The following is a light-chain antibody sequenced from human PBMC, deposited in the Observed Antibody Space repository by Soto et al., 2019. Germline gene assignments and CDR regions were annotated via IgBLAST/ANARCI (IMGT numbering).Light chain of an antibody. J-gene: IGLJ2*01. Sequence: SALTQPASVSGSPGQSITISCTGTSSDVGGYNYVAWYQHHPGKAPKVMIYDVSNRPSGVSNRFSGSKSGNTASLTISGLQAEDEADYYCSSYTSTSTLVIFGGGTQLTVL. V-gene: IGLV2-14*03. CDR3: SSYTSTSTLVI. CDR1: SSDVGGYNY. CDR2: DVS.